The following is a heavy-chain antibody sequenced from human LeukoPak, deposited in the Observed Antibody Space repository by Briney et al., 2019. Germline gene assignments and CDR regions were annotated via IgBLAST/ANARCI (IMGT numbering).Heavy chain of an antibody. V-gene: IGHV1-2*02. CDR1: GYTFTGYY. CDR2: INPNSGGT. D-gene: IGHD3-22*01. CDR3: AKALGSGGYYPTVY. J-gene: IGHJ4*02. Sequence: ASVKVSCKASGYTFTGYYMHWVRQAPGQGLEWMGWINPNSGGTNYAQKFQGRVTMTRDTSISTAYMELSRLRSDDTAVYYCAKALGSGGYYPTVYWGQGTLVTVSS.